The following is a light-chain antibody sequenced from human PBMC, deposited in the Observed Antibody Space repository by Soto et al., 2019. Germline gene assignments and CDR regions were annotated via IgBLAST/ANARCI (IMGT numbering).Light chain of an antibody. CDR1: SNDIGSFNR. J-gene: IGLJ2*01. Sequence: QSALTQPPSVSGSPGQSVTISCTGTSNDIGSFNRVSWYQQAPGTAPKLMIYEVTYRPSGVPDRFSGSKSGNTASLTISGLQAEDEANYYCSSYTPSDTLLFGGGTKLTVL. V-gene: IGLV2-18*02. CDR2: EVT. CDR3: SSYTPSDTLL.